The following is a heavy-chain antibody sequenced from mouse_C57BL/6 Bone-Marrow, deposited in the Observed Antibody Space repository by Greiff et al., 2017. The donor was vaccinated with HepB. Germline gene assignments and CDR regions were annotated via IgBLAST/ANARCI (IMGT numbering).Heavy chain of an antibody. Sequence: DVKLVESGGGLVKPGGSLKLSCAASGFTFSSYAMSWVRQTPEKRLEWVATISDGGSYTYYPDNVKGRFTISRDNAKNNLYLQMSHLKSDDTAMYYCARGKIYFDYWGQGTTLTVSS. CDR3: ARGKIYFDY. CDR1: GFTFSSYA. V-gene: IGHV5-4*03. CDR2: ISDGGSYT. J-gene: IGHJ2*01.